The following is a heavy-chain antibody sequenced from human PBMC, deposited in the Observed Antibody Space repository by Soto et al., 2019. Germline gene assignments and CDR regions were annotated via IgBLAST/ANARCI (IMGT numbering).Heavy chain of an antibody. CDR3: ARAAETRYYGMDV. Sequence: QVQLVQSGAEVKKPGASVKVSCKASDYTFTSYGISWVRQAPGQGLEWMGWINTYSGNTDYARKFQGRGTMTTDTSTSTAYMEMRSLRFDDMAVYYCARAAETRYYGMDVWGQGTTVTVSS. J-gene: IGHJ6*02. V-gene: IGHV1-18*03. CDR1: DYTFTSYG. CDR2: INTYSGNT.